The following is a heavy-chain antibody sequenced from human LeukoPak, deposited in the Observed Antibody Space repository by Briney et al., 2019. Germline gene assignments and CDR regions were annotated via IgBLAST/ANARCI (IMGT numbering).Heavy chain of an antibody. J-gene: IGHJ4*02. D-gene: IGHD3-3*01. CDR2: ISGSGGST. Sequence: GGSLRLSCAASGFTSSDYWMHWVRHAPGKGLEWVSAISGSGGSTYYADSVKGRFTISRDNSKNTLYLQMNSLRAEDTAVYYCAKVDFWRFDYWGQGTLVTVSS. CDR3: AKVDFWRFDY. V-gene: IGHV3-23*01. CDR1: GFTSSDYW.